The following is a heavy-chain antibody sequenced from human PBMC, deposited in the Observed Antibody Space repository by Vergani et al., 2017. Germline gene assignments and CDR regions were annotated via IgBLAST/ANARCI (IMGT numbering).Heavy chain of an antibody. Sequence: QLQLQESGPGLVKPSETLSLTCTVSGGSISSSSYYWSWIRQPPGKGLEWIGEINHSGSTNYNPSLKSRVTISVDTSKNQFSLKLSSVTAADTAVYYCARGRSITMIVVVITRYFDYWGQGTLVTVSS. D-gene: IGHD3-22*01. CDR3: ARGRSITMIVVVITRYFDY. CDR1: GGSISSSSYY. CDR2: INHSGST. V-gene: IGHV4-39*07. J-gene: IGHJ4*02.